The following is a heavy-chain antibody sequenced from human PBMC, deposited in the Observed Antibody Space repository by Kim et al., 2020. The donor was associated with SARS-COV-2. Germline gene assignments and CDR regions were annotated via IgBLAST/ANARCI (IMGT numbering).Heavy chain of an antibody. Sequence: GGSLRLSCAASGFTFSSYSMNWVRQAPGKGLEWVSSISSSSSYIYYADSVKGRFTISRDNAKNSLYLQMNSLRAEDTAVYYCARLPPARPGYDWGQGTLVTVSS. J-gene: IGHJ4*02. CDR3: ARLPPARPGYD. D-gene: IGHD1-1*01. V-gene: IGHV3-21*01. CDR1: GFTFSSYS. CDR2: ISSSSSYI.